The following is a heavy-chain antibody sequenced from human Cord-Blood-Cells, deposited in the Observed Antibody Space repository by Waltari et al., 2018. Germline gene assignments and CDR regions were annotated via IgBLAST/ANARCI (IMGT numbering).Heavy chain of an antibody. D-gene: IGHD6-13*01. Sequence: EVQLVESGGGLVQPGGSLRLSCAASGFTFSDHYMDWVRQAPGKGLEWVGRNRNKANSYNTEYAASVKGRFTISRDDSKNSLYLQMNSLKTEDTAVYYCARTRIAAAGTGWFDPWGQGTLVTVSS. CDR3: ARTRIAAAGTGWFDP. CDR1: GFTFSDHY. V-gene: IGHV3-72*01. CDR2: NRNKANSYNT. J-gene: IGHJ5*02.